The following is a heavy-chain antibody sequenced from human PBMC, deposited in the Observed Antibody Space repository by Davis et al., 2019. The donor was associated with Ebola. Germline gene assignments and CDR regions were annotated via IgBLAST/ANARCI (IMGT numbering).Heavy chain of an antibody. CDR3: HPITMIDY. V-gene: IGHV3-21*01. CDR1: GFTFSSYG. J-gene: IGHJ4*02. D-gene: IGHD3-22*01. Sequence: SLKISCAASGFTFSSYGMHWVRQAPGKGLEWVSSISSSSSYIYYADSVKGRFTSTRGHAKNSLYLQMNSLRAEDTAVYYCHPITMIDYWGQGTLVTVSS. CDR2: ISSSSSYI.